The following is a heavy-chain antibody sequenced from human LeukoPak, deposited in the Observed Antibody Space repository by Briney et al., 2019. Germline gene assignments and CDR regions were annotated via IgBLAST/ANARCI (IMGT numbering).Heavy chain of an antibody. V-gene: IGHV4-34*01. CDR3: ARGPELGYCSGGSCYYYYGMDV. Sequence: SSETLSLTCAVYGGSFSGYYWSWTRQPPGKGLEWIGEINHSGSTNYNPSLKSRVTISVDTSKNQFSLKLSSVTAADTAVYYCARGPELGYCSGGSCYYYYGMDVWGQGTTVTVSS. J-gene: IGHJ6*02. D-gene: IGHD2-15*01. CDR1: GGSFSGYY. CDR2: INHSGST.